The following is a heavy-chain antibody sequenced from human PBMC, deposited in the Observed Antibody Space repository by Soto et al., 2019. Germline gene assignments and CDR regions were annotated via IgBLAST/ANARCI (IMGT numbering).Heavy chain of an antibody. V-gene: IGHV4-61*01. CDR1: GDSVSSTTYY. J-gene: IGHJ4*02. D-gene: IGHD2-15*01. Sequence: SETLSLTCTVSGDSVSSTTYYWSWIRQPPGKGLEWIGFIYYTGSTYYNPSLKSRVTISVDTSKNQFSLKLSSVTAADTAVYYCAKGRTSNPAPGDYWGQGTLVTVSS. CDR3: AKGRTSNPAPGDY. CDR2: IYYTGST.